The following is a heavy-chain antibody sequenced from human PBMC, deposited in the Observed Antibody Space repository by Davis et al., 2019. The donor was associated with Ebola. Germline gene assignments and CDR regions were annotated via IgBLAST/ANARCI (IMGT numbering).Heavy chain of an antibody. V-gene: IGHV1-46*01. CDR2: INPSDGNT. CDR3: ARDDTGYSSNLGRFRDHPFDL. CDR1: AYTFTSYY. Sequence: AASVTVSCKASAYTFTSYYMHWVRQAPGQGLEWMGIINPSDGNTNYAQKFQGRVTMTRDTSTTTVYMELSSLRSEDTAVYYCARDDTGYSSNLGRFRDHPFDLWGQGAMVTVSS. D-gene: IGHD4-11*01. J-gene: IGHJ3*01.